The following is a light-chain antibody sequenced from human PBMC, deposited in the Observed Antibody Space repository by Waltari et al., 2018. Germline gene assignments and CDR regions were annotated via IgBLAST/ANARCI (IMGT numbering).Light chain of an antibody. V-gene: IGKV3-20*01. CDR1: QSVNRNY. CDR3: QVYGSSPMYT. CDR2: GAS. Sequence: EIVLTQSQGTLSLSRGERATVPSRASQSVNRNYLGWYQQKPGQAPRRLIYGASSRATGIPDRFSGSGSGTDFTLTIGRLEPEDFAVYYCQVYGSSPMYTFGQGTKLEI. J-gene: IGKJ2*01.